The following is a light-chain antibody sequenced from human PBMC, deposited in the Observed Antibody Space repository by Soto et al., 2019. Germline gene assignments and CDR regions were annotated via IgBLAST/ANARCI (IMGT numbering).Light chain of an antibody. Sequence: EIVMKQSPATLSVSPGERATLSCRASQSVNSNLAWYQQKPGQAPRLLIYAASTRATDIPAGFSGSGSGTEFTLTISSLQSEDFAVYYCQQYKNWPLTFGGGTKVE. CDR3: QQYKNWPLT. CDR2: AAS. CDR1: QSVNSN. J-gene: IGKJ4*02. V-gene: IGKV3-15*01.